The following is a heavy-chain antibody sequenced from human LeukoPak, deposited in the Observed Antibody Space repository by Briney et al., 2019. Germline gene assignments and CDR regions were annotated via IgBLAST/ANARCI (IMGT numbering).Heavy chain of an antibody. V-gene: IGHV4-31*03. CDR2: IYYSGST. D-gene: IGHD1-26*01. CDR1: GGSISSGGYY. CDR3: ARAFRRRQWEPQDY. Sequence: SETLSLTCTVSGGSISSGGYYWSWIRQHPGKGLEWIGYIYYSGSTYYNPSLKSRVTISVDTSKNQFSLKLSSVTAADTAVYYCARAFRRRQWEPQDYWGQGTLVTVSS. J-gene: IGHJ4*02.